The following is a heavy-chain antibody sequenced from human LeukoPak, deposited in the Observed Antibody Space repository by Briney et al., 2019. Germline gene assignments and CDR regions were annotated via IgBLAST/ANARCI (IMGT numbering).Heavy chain of an antibody. V-gene: IGHV3-23*01. CDR2: ITKYDGRV. J-gene: IGHJ4*02. Sequence: GGSLRLSCAASKFTFSRYAMSWVRQAPGKGLEWLSSITKYDGRVYYADSVRGRFTISRDSSQNELYLQMNSLRADDSAIYYCAKDHSADGWPTFEYWGRGTLVTVSS. CDR1: KFTFSRYA. CDR3: AKDHSADGWPTFEY. D-gene: IGHD5-24*01.